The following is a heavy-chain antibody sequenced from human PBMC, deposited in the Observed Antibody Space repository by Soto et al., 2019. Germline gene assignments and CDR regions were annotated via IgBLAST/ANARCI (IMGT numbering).Heavy chain of an antibody. CDR2: ISYDGNNK. CDR3: AKERTRHFDY. D-gene: IGHD1-1*01. Sequence: GGSLRLSCAASGSTFRSYGMHWVRQAPGKGLEWVAVISYDGNNKYYADPVKGRLTISRDNSKNTVSLQMNSLRVEDTAVYYCAKERTRHFDYWGQGIPVTVSS. V-gene: IGHV3-30*18. CDR1: GSTFRSYG. J-gene: IGHJ4*02.